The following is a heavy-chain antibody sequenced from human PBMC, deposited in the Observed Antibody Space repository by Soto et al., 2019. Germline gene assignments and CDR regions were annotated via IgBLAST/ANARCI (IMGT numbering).Heavy chain of an antibody. CDR1: GYPFPTLD. Sequence: GASVRVSCKASGYPFPTLDTNWVRQAPGQGLEWLGWMDPNSGSTGYAQNFQGRITMTRNISRNTAHMELSSLQSEDTAVYYCARERKFDFWRKGLDVWGQGTTVTVSS. D-gene: IGHD3-3*01. V-gene: IGHV1-8*01. CDR3: ARERKFDFWRKGLDV. CDR2: MDPNSGST. J-gene: IGHJ6*02.